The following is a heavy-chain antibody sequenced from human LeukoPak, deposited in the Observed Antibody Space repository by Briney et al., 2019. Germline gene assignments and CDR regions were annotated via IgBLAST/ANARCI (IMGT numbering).Heavy chain of an antibody. CDR3: ARDRGNIVVAPNAIRGWFDP. V-gene: IGHV3-23*01. CDR2: IDSSGGVT. J-gene: IGHJ5*02. Sequence: GGSLRLSCTASGFIFSNYAMTWVRQAPGKGLEWVSGIDSSGGVTYYAESVRGCFTISRDNSKNTLNLLMNSLRVEDTAMYHCARDRGNIVVAPNAIRGWFDPWGQGTLVTVSS. CDR1: GFIFSNYA. D-gene: IGHD2-2*02.